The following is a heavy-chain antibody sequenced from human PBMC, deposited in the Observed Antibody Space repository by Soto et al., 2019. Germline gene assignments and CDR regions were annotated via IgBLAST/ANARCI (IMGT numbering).Heavy chain of an antibody. J-gene: IGHJ4*02. CDR2: ISGSGAIT. V-gene: IGHV3-23*01. CDR3: AKAARGGSYFSIDY. Sequence: AVGSLRLSCAASEFTFSNYAMSWVRQAPGKGLEWVSTISGSGAITYYADSVKGRFTISRDNSKNTLYLQMNSLRAEDTAVYYCAKAARGGSYFSIDYWGQGTLVTVSS. CDR1: EFTFSNYA. D-gene: IGHD1-26*01.